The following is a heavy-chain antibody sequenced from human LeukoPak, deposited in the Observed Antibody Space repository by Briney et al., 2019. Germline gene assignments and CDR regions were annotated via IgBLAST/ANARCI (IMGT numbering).Heavy chain of an antibody. Sequence: APVTVSCKASGYTFTSYDINWVRQATGKGLEWMGWMNPNSGNTGYAQKFQGRVTITRNTSISTAYMELSSLRSEDTAVYYCARGDTGDFDYWGQGTLVTVSS. V-gene: IGHV1-8*03. CDR2: MNPNSGNT. D-gene: IGHD7-27*01. CDR3: ARGDTGDFDY. J-gene: IGHJ4*02. CDR1: GYTFTSYD.